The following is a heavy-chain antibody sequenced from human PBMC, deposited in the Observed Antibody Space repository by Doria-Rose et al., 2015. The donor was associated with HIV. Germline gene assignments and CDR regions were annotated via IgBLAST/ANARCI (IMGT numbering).Heavy chain of an antibody. V-gene: IGHV4-34*01. Sequence: QVQLQESGAGLVKPSETLSLTCAVFGGSFSGYYWSWIRQPPGKGLEWIGAINHSGSTNYNTSLKSRVTLSLDTSKNLFSLKLSSVTAADTAVYYCARGLLRGGWNDVDYYYGMDVWGQGTTVTVSS. CDR2: INHSGST. J-gene: IGHJ6*02. CDR3: ARGLLRGGWNDVDYYYGMDV. D-gene: IGHD1-1*01. CDR1: GGSFSGYY.